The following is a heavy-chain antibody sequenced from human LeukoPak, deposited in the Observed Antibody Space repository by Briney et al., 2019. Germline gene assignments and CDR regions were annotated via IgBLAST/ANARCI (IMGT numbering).Heavy chain of an antibody. J-gene: IGHJ3*02. CDR3: ALGNCPTTSCYPGVAFDI. CDR2: FYASGST. CDR1: GGSISSGGYF. Sequence: PSETLSLTCTVSGGSISSGGYFWSWIRQPAGKELEWIGRFYASGSTNYNPSLQSRVTISVDTSKNQFSLKLTSVTAADTAVYYCALGNCPTTSCYPGVAFDIWGQGTMVTVSS. V-gene: IGHV4-61*02. D-gene: IGHD2-2*01.